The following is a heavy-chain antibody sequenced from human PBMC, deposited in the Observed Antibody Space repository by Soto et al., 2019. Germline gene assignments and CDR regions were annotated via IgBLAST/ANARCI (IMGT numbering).Heavy chain of an antibody. D-gene: IGHD6-13*01. J-gene: IGHJ4*02. CDR3: RRAVGGAAAGPMDY. CDR2: IYYSGST. V-gene: IGHV4-31*03. Sequence: QVQLQESGPGLVKPSQTLSLTCTVSGGSISSGVYCWSWLRQHPGKGLEWIGYIYYSGSTYYNPSPRRRVTISVDTSKKQSARKVSSGTAADPAEYYGRRAVGGAAAGPMDYGGQATLFTVSS. CDR1: GGSISSGVYC.